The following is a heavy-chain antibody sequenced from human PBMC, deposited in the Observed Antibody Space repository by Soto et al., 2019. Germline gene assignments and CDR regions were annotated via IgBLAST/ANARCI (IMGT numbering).Heavy chain of an antibody. CDR3: ARVQTMGLIVVVPAGLDY. V-gene: IGHV3-53*01. D-gene: IGHD2-2*01. CDR1: GFTVSSNY. J-gene: IGHJ4*02. Sequence: PGGSLRLSCAASGFTVSSNYMSWVRQAPGKGLEWVSVIYSGGSTYYADSVKGRFTISRDNSKNTLYLQMNSLRAEDTAVYYCARVQTMGLIVVVPAGLDYWGQGTLVTV. CDR2: IYSGGST.